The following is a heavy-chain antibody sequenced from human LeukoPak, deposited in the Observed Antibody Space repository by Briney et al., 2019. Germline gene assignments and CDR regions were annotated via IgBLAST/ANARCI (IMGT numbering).Heavy chain of an antibody. J-gene: IGHJ4*02. CDR3: ARGGLTITMFGVTIIRNFDY. V-gene: IGHV3-69-1*01. CDR1: GFTVTGNY. Sequence: GGSLRLSCVASGFTVTGNYMNWVRQAPGKGLEWVSTIYSRGTPYYADSVKGRFIISRDNAKNSLYLQMNSLGAEDTAVYYCARGGLTITMFGVTIIRNFDYWGQGTLVTVSS. D-gene: IGHD3-3*01. CDR2: IYSRGTP.